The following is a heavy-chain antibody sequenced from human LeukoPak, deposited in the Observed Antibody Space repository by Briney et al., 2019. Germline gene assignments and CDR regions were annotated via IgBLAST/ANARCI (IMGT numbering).Heavy chain of an antibody. CDR3: ARIAWDDRTFDY. V-gene: IGHV1-18*01. CDR2: ISAYNGNT. J-gene: IGHJ4*02. CDR1: GYTCTSYG. D-gene: IGHD3-9*01. Sequence: ASVKVSCKASGYTCTSYGISWVRQAPGQGLEWMGWISAYNGNTNYAQKLQGRVTMTTDTSTSTAYMELRSLRSDDTAVYYCARIAWDDRTFDYWGQGTLVTVSS.